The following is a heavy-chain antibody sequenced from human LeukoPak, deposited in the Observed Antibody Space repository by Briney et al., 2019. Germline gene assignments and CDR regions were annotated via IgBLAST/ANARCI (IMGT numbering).Heavy chain of an antibody. CDR2: IYPGDSDS. Sequence: GESLKISCKGSGYSFTSYWIGWVRQIPGKGLEWMGIIYPGDSDSRYSPSFQGQVTISADKSISTAYLQWSSLKASDTAMYYCARRSRTDAFDIWGQGTMVTVSS. J-gene: IGHJ3*02. CDR1: GYSFTSYW. CDR3: ARRSRTDAFDI. V-gene: IGHV5-51*01.